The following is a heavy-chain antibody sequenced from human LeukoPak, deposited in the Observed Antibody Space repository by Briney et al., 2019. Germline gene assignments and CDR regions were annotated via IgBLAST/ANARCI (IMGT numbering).Heavy chain of an antibody. J-gene: IGHJ4*02. V-gene: IGHV4-31*03. CDR2: IYYSGST. D-gene: IGHD2/OR15-2a*01. Sequence: PSETLTLTCTVSGGSISSGGYYWSWIRQHPGEGLEWIGYIYYSGSTYYNPSLKSRVTISVDTSKNQFSLKLSSVTAADTAVYDCARNRPYYFDYWGQGTLVTVSS. CDR1: GGSISSGGYY. CDR3: ARNRPYYFDY.